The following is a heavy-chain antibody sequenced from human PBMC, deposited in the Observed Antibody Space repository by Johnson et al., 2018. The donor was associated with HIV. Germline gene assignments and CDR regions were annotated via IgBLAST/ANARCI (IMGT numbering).Heavy chain of an antibody. Sequence: QMQLVESGGGVVQPGRSLRLSCAASGFTFSTYAIHWVRQAPGKGLEWVAIISYDGSNKYYADSVKGRFTISRDNSKNTLYLQMNSLRAEDTAVYYCARDKFMFLDNPVDAFDVWGQGTMVTFSS. D-gene: IGHD3/OR15-3a*01. J-gene: IGHJ3*01. CDR1: GFTFSTYA. CDR2: ISYDGSNK. V-gene: IGHV3-30-3*01. CDR3: ARDKFMFLDNPVDAFDV.